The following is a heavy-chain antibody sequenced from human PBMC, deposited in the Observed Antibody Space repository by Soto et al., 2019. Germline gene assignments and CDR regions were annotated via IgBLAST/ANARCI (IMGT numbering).Heavy chain of an antibody. V-gene: IGHV3-23*01. CDR3: AKEIYDILTGLDAFDI. Sequence: SGGSLRLSCAASGFTFSSYAMSWVRQAPGKGLEWVSAISGSGGSTYYADSVKGRFTISRDNSKNTLYLQMNSLRAEDTAVYYCAKEIYDILTGLDAFDIWGQGTMVTVSS. D-gene: IGHD3-9*01. CDR1: GFTFSSYA. J-gene: IGHJ3*02. CDR2: ISGSGGST.